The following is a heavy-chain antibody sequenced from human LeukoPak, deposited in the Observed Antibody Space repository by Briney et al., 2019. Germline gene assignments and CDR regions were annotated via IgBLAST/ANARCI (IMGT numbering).Heavy chain of an antibody. D-gene: IGHD3-22*01. V-gene: IGHV4-59*12. J-gene: IGHJ4*02. CDR1: GGSISSYY. CDR3: ARDPGYYDSSGYYWPWYFDY. CDR2: IYYSGST. Sequence: PSETLSLTCTVSGGSISSYYWSWIRQPPGKGLEWIGSIYYSGSTYYNPSLKSRVTISVDTSKNQFSLKLSSVTAADTAVYYCARDPGYYDSSGYYWPWYFDYWGQGTLVTVSS.